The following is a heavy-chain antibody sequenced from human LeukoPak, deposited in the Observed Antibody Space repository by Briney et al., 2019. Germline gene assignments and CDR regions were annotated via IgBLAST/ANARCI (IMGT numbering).Heavy chain of an antibody. Sequence: ASVKVSCKASGYTFTSYYMHWVRQAPGQGLERMGIINPSGGSTTYAQKFQGRVTMTRDTSTSTVYMELSSLRSEDTAVYYCARAYYHDSSDYYFPLDYWGQGTLVTVSS. V-gene: IGHV1-46*01. CDR1: GYTFTSYY. D-gene: IGHD3-22*01. J-gene: IGHJ4*02. CDR2: INPSGGST. CDR3: ARAYYHDSSDYYFPLDY.